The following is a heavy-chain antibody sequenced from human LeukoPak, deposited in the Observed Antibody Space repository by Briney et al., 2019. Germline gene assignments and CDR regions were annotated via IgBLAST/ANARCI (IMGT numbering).Heavy chain of an antibody. CDR2: INWNGGST. D-gene: IGHD5-24*01. CDR3: ARRRDGYNYLDY. J-gene: IGHJ4*02. CDR1: GFTFDDYG. V-gene: IGHV3-20*04. Sequence: GGSLRLSCAASGFTFDDYGMSWVRQAPGKGLEWVSGINWNGGSTGYADSVKGRFTISRDNAKNSLYLQMNSLRAEGTALYYCARRRDGYNYLDYWGQGTLVTVSS.